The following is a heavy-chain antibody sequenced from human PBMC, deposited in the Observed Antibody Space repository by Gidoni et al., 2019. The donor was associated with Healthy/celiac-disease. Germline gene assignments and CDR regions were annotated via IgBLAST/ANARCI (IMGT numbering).Heavy chain of an antibody. CDR3: AKDSTITYYDFWSGEGYFQH. Sequence: EVPLLESGGGLVQPGGSLRLSCAASGFTFRSYAMSWVRQAPGKGLGWVSAISGSGGSTYYADSVKGRFTISRDNSKNTLYLQMNSLRAEDTAVYYCAKDSTITYYDFWSGEGYFQHWGQGTLVTVSS. CDR2: ISGSGGST. J-gene: IGHJ1*01. V-gene: IGHV3-23*01. CDR1: GFTFRSYA. D-gene: IGHD3-3*01.